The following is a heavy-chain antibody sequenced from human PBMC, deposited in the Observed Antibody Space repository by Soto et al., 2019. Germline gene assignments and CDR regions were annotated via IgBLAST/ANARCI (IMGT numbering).Heavy chain of an antibody. Sequence: SETLSLPSSVSGGSISSSNYHWGWIRQPPGKGLEWIGSMYYSGSTYYNPSLRSRVTISVDTSKNQFSLKLSSVTAADTAVYYCARYGSGECNRGSCYSPFDYWGQGTLVTVS. J-gene: IGHJ4*02. CDR2: MYYSGST. CDR1: GGSISSSNYH. D-gene: IGHD2-15*01. V-gene: IGHV4-39*07. CDR3: ARYGSGECNRGSCYSPFDY.